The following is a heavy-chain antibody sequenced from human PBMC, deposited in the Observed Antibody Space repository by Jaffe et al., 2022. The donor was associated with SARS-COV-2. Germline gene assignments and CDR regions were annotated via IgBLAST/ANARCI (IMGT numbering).Heavy chain of an antibody. V-gene: IGHV1-69*01. CDR1: GGTFSSYA. D-gene: IGHD3-9*01. Sequence: QVQLVQSGAEVKKPGSSVKVSCKASGGTFSSYAISWVRQAPGQGLEWMGGIIPIFGTANYAQKFQGRVTITADESTSTAYMELSSLRSEDTAVYYCARGLRYFDWLPSYYYYYMDVWGKGTTVTVSS. J-gene: IGHJ6*03. CDR2: IIPIFGTA. CDR3: ARGLRYFDWLPSYYYYYMDV.